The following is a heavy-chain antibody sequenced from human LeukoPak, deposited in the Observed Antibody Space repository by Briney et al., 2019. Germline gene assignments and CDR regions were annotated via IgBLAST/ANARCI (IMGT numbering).Heavy chain of an antibody. CDR1: GFTFSSYD. V-gene: IGHV3-30*18. CDR3: AKAKSYSSGSSGY. D-gene: IGHD5-18*01. Sequence: GGSLRLSCAASGFTFSSYDMHWVRQAPGKGLEWVAVISYDGSTIYYAESVKGRFTISRDNSKNTLYLQMNSLEAEDTAVYYCAKAKSYSSGSSGYWGQGTPVTVSS. J-gene: IGHJ4*02. CDR2: ISYDGSTI.